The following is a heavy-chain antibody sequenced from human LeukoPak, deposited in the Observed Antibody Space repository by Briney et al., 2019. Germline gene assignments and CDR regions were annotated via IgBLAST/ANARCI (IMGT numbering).Heavy chain of an antibody. CDR2: ISWNSGSI. CDR1: GFTFDDYA. J-gene: IGHJ4*02. D-gene: IGHD2-15*01. CDR3: ARSIVVVVAATLFDY. Sequence: GGSLRLSCAASGFTFDDYAMHWVRQAPGMGLEWVSGISWNSGSIGYADSVKGRFTISRDNAKNSLYLQMNSLRAEDTALYYCARSIVVVVAATLFDYWGQGTLVTVSS. V-gene: IGHV3-9*01.